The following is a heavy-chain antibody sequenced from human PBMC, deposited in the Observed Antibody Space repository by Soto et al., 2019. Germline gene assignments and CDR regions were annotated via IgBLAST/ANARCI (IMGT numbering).Heavy chain of an antibody. CDR3: ARDEGDTWNFDY. D-gene: IGHD1-20*01. V-gene: IGHV6-1*01. CDR1: GDSVSRNRAA. CDR2: TYYRSKWYY. Sequence: PSQTLSLTCAISGDSVSRNRAAWNWIRQSPSGGLEWLGRTYYRSKWYYDYAVSVKSRINIKPDISKNQFSLRLTSVTPEDTAVYFCARDEGDTWNFDYWGQGTLVTVSS. J-gene: IGHJ4*02.